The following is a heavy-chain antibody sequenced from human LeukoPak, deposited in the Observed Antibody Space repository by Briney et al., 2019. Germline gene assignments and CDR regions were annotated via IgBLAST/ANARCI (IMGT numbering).Heavy chain of an antibody. V-gene: IGHV4-34*01. Sequence: PSETLSLTCAVYGGSFSGYYWSWIRQPPGKGLEWIGEINHSGSTNYNPSLKSQVTISVDTSKNQFSLKLSSVTAADTAVYYCARVFTVYAELDYWGQGTLVTVSS. CDR2: INHSGST. J-gene: IGHJ4*02. CDR3: ARVFTVYAELDY. D-gene: IGHD2-8*01. CDR1: GGSFSGYY.